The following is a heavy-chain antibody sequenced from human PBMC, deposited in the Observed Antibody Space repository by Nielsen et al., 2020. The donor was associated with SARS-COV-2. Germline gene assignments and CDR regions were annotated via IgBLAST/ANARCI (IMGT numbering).Heavy chain of an antibody. CDR2: ISPSGGNT. Sequence: ASVKVSCKASGYVFTSYWIHWVRQAPGQGLEWVGYISPSGGNTKYAQKFQGRLTITRDTSTNTVYMELSSLRSEDTAVYYCARLLGDPQCHWGQGTLVTVSS. V-gene: IGHV1-46*01. CDR3: ARLLGDPQCH. D-gene: IGHD2-21*02. J-gene: IGHJ4*02. CDR1: GYVFTSYW.